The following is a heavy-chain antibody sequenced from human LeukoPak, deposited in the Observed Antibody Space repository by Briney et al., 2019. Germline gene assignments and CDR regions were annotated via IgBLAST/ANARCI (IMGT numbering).Heavy chain of an antibody. Sequence: PGGSLRLSCAASGFTFSSYSMNWVRQAPGKGLEWVGRIKSKTDGGTIDHAAPVKGRFTISRDDSKNMMYLQMNSLKTEDTAVYYCSTDYYGSGRPGFGYWGQGSLVTVSS. J-gene: IGHJ4*02. CDR3: STDYYGSGRPGFGY. CDR2: IKSKTDGGTI. V-gene: IGHV3-15*07. CDR1: GFTFSSYS. D-gene: IGHD3-10*01.